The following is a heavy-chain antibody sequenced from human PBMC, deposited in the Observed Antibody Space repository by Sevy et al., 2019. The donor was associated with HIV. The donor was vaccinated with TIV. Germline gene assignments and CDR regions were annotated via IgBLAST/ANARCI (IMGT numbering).Heavy chain of an antibody. J-gene: IGHJ3*02. CDR1: GFTFINAW. V-gene: IGHV3-15*01. D-gene: IGHD3-10*01. CDR3: TTDGSEKWFGEFRALDI. Sequence: GGSLRLSCEVSGFTFINAWMSWVRQAPGKGLEWVGRIKSKIDGGTTDYAAPVKGRFTISRDDSRNTLFLQMNSLKTEDTAVYYCTTDGSEKWFGEFRALDIWGQGTLVTVSS. CDR2: IKSKIDGGTT.